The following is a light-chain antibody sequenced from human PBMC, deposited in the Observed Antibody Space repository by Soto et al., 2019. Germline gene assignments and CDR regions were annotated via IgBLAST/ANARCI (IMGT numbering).Light chain of an antibody. CDR1: QSISSN. V-gene: IGKV3-15*01. Sequence: EIVMTQSPATLSVSPGERATLSCRASQSISSNLAWYQQKPGQAPRLLIFDASTRATGIPARFSGSRSGTEFTLTISSLQSEDFAVYYCQQYNNWPRGTFGQGTKLEIK. CDR3: QQYNNWPRGT. CDR2: DAS. J-gene: IGKJ2*01.